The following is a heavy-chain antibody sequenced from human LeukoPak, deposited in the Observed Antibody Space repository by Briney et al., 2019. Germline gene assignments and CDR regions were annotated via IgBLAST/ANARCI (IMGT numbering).Heavy chain of an antibody. CDR2: IYTGDSNT. CDR1: GYSITSYW. V-gene: IGHV5-51*01. J-gene: IGHJ3*02. CDR3: TRNYYDSSGYSDAFDI. D-gene: IGHD3-22*01. Sequence: GESLKISCKGSGYSITSYWIGWVRHMPGKGLAWMGIIYTGDSNTRYSPSFQGQVTISADKSISTAYLQWSSLKASDTAMYYCTRNYYDSSGYSDAFDIWGQGTMVTVSS.